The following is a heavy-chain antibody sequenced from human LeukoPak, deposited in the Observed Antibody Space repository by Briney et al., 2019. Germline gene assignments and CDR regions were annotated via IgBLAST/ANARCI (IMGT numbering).Heavy chain of an antibody. CDR3: ARGSVELLVDY. CDR1: GGSISSSSYY. J-gene: IGHJ4*02. D-gene: IGHD2-15*01. V-gene: IGHV4-39*07. Sequence: PSETLSLTCTVSGGSISSSSYYWGWIRQPPGKGLEWIGSIYYSGSTYYNPSLKSRVTISVDTSKNQFSLKLSSVTAADTAVYYCARGSVELLVDYWGQGTLVTVSS. CDR2: IYYSGST.